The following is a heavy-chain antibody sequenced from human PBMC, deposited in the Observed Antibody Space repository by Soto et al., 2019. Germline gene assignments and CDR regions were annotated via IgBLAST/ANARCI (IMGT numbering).Heavy chain of an antibody. J-gene: IGHJ4*02. CDR2: ISRYGDIT. CDR3: AKDRYLDHDSRGYLFDN. D-gene: IGHD3-22*01. V-gene: IGHV3-23*01. CDR1: GFTFNIYA. Sequence: EVQLLESGEDLIQPGGSLRLSCEASGFTFNIYAMTWVRQAPGKGLEWVSAISRYGDITYYADSVEGRFSISRDNSKNTLYLQMNSLRAEDTAVYYCAKDRYLDHDSRGYLFDNWGQGTLVTVSS.